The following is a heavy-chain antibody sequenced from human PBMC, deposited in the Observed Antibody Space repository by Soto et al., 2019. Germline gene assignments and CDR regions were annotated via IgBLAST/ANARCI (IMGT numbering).Heavy chain of an antibody. CDR1: GCTFSSYA. J-gene: IGHJ6*02. Sequence: QVQLVQSGAEVKKPGSSVKVSCTASGCTFSSYAISWVRQAPGQGLEWMGGIIPIFGTVNYAQKFQGRVTITADESTSTVYMELRRLRSEGTAVYYCARDSAAGTTFGLASSSYYYYGMDVWGQGTTVTVSS. CDR3: ARDSAAGTTFGLASSSYYYYGMDV. D-gene: IGHD1-7*01. V-gene: IGHV1-69*01. CDR2: IIPIFGTV.